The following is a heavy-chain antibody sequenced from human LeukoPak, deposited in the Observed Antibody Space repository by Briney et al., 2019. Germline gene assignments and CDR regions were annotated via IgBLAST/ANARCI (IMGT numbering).Heavy chain of an antibody. J-gene: IGHJ5*02. V-gene: IGHV4-61*02. CDR1: GGSISSGSYY. D-gene: IGHD6-13*01. CDR2: IYTSGST. CDR3: ARASGSSWYSVGWFDP. Sequence: SETLPLTCTVSGGSISSGSYYWSWIRQPAGKGLEWIGRIYTSGSTNYNPSLKSRVTISVDTSKNQFSLKLSSVTAADTAVYYCARASGSSWYSVGWFDPWGQGTLVTVSS.